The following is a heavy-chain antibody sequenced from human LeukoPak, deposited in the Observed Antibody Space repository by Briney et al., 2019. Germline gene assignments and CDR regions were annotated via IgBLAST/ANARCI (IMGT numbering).Heavy chain of an antibody. Sequence: ASVKVSCKASGYTFTGYYMHWVRQAPGQGLEWMGWINPNSGGTNYAQKLQGRVTMTTDTSTSTAYMELRSLRSDDTAVYYCAREAPSSYYDFWSGYPDYYYMDVWGKGTTVTVSS. J-gene: IGHJ6*03. V-gene: IGHV1-2*02. CDR2: INPNSGGT. D-gene: IGHD3-3*01. CDR3: AREAPSSYYDFWSGYPDYYYMDV. CDR1: GYTFTGYY.